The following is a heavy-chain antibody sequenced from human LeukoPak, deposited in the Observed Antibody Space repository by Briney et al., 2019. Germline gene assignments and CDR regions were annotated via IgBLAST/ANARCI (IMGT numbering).Heavy chain of an antibody. CDR2: IYHSGST. V-gene: IGHV4-30-2*01. J-gene: IGHJ4*02. CDR1: GVSIISGGYY. Sequence: SETLSLTCTVSGVSIISGGYYWSWIRQPPGKGLEWIGYIYHSGSTYYNPSLKSRVTISVDRSKNQFSLKLSSVTAADTAVYYCASSTYDFWSTYPLWGQGTLVTVSS. D-gene: IGHD3-3*01. CDR3: ASSTYDFWSTYPL.